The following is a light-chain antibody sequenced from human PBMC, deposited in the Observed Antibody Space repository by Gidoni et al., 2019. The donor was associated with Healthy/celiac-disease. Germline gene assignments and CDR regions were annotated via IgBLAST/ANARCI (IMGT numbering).Light chain of an antibody. CDR3: QQYGGLFT. CDR2: GAS. Sequence: EIVLTQSPGTLSLSPGERATHSCRASQSVGSSYLAWYQQKPGQAPRLLIYGASSRATGIPARFSGSGSGTDFTLTISRLEPEDFAVYYCQQYGGLFTFGPXTKVDIK. J-gene: IGKJ3*01. CDR1: QSVGSSY. V-gene: IGKV3-20*01.